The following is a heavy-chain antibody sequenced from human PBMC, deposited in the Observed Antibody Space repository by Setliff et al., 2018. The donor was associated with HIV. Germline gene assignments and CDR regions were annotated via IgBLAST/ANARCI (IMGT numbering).Heavy chain of an antibody. CDR2: IYAGGST. Sequence: GGSLRLSCAASGLTDTYNYMSWVRQAPGKGLEWVSVIYAGGSTYYADSVKGRFTISRDNPKNMLYLQMNSLRGEDTAVYYCVRDITTCWDVWGQGTTVTVSS. V-gene: IGHV3-53*01. CDR3: VRDITTCWDV. J-gene: IGHJ6*02. CDR1: GLTDTYNY. D-gene: IGHD1-20*01.